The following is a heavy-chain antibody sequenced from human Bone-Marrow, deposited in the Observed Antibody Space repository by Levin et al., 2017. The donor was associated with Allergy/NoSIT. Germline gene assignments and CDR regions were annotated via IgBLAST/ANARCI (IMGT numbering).Heavy chain of an antibody. CDR1: GGSFSGYY. Sequence: TPSETLSLTCAVYGGSFSGYYWSWIRQPPGKGLEWIGEINHSGSTNYNPSLKSRVTISVDTSKNQFSLKLSSVTAADTAVYYCARGLSYGYYFDYWGQGTLVTVSS. J-gene: IGHJ4*02. CDR2: INHSGST. V-gene: IGHV4-34*01. D-gene: IGHD5-18*01. CDR3: ARGLSYGYYFDY.